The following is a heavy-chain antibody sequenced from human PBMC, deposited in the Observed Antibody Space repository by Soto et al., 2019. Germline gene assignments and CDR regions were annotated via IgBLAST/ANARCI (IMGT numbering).Heavy chain of an antibody. CDR3: ARASGFGVVIMSSWFDP. CDR1: GGSISGGGYC. Sequence: SETLCLTCTVSGGSISGGGYCWSWIRQHPGKGLEWIGYIYYSGSTYYNPSLKSRVTISVDTSKNQFSLKLSSVTAADTAVYYCARASGFGVVIMSSWFDPWGQGTLVTVSS. D-gene: IGHD3-3*01. CDR2: IYYSGST. V-gene: IGHV4-31*03. J-gene: IGHJ5*02.